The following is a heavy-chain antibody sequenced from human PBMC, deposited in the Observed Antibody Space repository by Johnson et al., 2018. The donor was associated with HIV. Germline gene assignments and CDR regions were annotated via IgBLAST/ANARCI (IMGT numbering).Heavy chain of an antibody. CDR3: ASKAAGTMHAFDI. CDR1: GFTFSDYY. J-gene: IGHJ3*02. V-gene: IGHV3-11*04. D-gene: IGHD6-13*01. CDR2: ISSGGSTI. Sequence: QVQLVESGGGLVKPGGSLRLSCAASGFTFSDYYMSWIRQAPGKGLEWVSYISSGGSTIYYTDSVKGRFTISIDNSKNTLYLQMNSLRAEDTAVYYCASKAAGTMHAFDIWGQGTMVTVSS.